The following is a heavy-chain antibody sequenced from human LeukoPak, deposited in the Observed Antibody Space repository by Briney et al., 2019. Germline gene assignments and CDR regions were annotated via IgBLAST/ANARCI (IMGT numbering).Heavy chain of an antibody. J-gene: IGHJ6*03. CDR3: ARDVVPAASGNPMDV. CDR1: GYTFTSYG. CDR2: ISAYNGNT. Sequence: ASVKVSCKASGYTFTSYGISWVRQAPGQGLEWMGWISAYNGNTNYAQKLQGRVTITTDESTSTAYMELSSLRSEDTAVYYCARDVVPAASGNPMDVWGKGTTVTVSS. V-gene: IGHV1-18*01. D-gene: IGHD2-2*01.